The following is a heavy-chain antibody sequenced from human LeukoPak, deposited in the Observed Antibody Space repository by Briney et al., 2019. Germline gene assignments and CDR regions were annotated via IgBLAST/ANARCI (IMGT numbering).Heavy chain of an antibody. Sequence: SETLSLTCTVSGGSISSGGYYWSWIRQHPGKGLEWIGYIYYSGSTYYNPSPKSRVTISVDTSKNQFSLKLSSVTAADTAVYYCARGYHGHYYDSSGSIDYWGQGTLVTVSS. J-gene: IGHJ4*02. V-gene: IGHV4-31*03. D-gene: IGHD3-22*01. CDR2: IYYSGST. CDR3: ARGYHGHYYDSSGSIDY. CDR1: GGSISSGGYY.